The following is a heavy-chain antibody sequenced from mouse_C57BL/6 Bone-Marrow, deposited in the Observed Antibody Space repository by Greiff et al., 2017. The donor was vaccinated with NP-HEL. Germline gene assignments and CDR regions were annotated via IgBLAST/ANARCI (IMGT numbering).Heavy chain of an antibody. V-gene: IGHV1-4*01. Sequence: VKLMESGAELARPGASVKMSCKASGYTFTSYTMHWVKQRPGQGLEWIGYINPSSGYTKYNQKFKDKATLTADKSSSTAYMQLSSLTSEDSAVYYCAKNLYFDYWGQGTTLTVSS. CDR2: INPSSGYT. CDR3: AKNLYFDY. J-gene: IGHJ2*01. CDR1: GYTFTSYT.